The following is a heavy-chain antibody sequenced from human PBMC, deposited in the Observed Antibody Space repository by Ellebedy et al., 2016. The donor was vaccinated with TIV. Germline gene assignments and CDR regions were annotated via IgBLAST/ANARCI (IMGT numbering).Heavy chain of an antibody. Sequence: SETLSLTCNVSGYSISNHYYWSWVRQPPGKGLEWIGEVNKSGRTNYHPSLKSRVTISVDTSKNQFSLRLSSVTAAYTAVYYCAEGRSGWYYFDYWGQGTLVTVSS. J-gene: IGHJ4*02. CDR2: VNKSGRT. V-gene: IGHV4-34*01. CDR3: AEGRSGWYYFDY. D-gene: IGHD6-19*01. CDR1: GYSISNHYY.